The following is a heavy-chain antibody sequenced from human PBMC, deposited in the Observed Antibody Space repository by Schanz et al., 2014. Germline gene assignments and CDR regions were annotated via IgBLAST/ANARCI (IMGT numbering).Heavy chain of an antibody. CDR1: GGSFSGYY. CDR3: ARLYCSTPGCYVSPNGFAKDY. J-gene: IGHJ4*02. D-gene: IGHD2-2*01. Sequence: QVQLQQWGAGLLKPSETLSLTCAVSGGSFSGYYWSWIRQPPDTGLEWIGEINQSGDTNYNPSLKIRVTISADPSNNQFSRKLRSVTAADTAVYYCARLYCSTPGCYVSPNGFAKDYWGQGTLVTVSS. V-gene: IGHV4-34*01. CDR2: INQSGDT.